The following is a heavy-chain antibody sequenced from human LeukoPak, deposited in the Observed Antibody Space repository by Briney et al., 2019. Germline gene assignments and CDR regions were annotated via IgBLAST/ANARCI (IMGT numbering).Heavy chain of an antibody. CDR2: INWNGDST. D-gene: IGHD3-10*01. Sequence: GGSLRLSCAASGFTFDDYGMSWVRQAPGKGLEWVSGINWNGDSTGYADSVKGRFTISRDNAKNSLYLQMNSLRAEDTALYYCARERTSLLWFGELFLLDPWGQGTLVTVSS. CDR3: ARERTSLLWFGELFLLDP. CDR1: GFTFDDYG. J-gene: IGHJ5*02. V-gene: IGHV3-20*04.